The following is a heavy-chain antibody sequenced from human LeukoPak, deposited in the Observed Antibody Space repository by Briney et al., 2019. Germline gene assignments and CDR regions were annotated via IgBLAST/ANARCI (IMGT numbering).Heavy chain of an antibody. D-gene: IGHD3-16*01. CDR2: IYHSGST. J-gene: IGHJ4*02. Sequence: PSETLSLTCTVSGYSISSGYYWGWIRQPPGKGLEWIGSIYHSGSTYYNPSLKSRVTISVDTSKNQFSLKLSSVTAADTAVYYCAKLGLEMCFDYWGQGTLVTVSS. V-gene: IGHV4-38-2*02. CDR3: AKLGLEMCFDY. CDR1: GYSISSGYY.